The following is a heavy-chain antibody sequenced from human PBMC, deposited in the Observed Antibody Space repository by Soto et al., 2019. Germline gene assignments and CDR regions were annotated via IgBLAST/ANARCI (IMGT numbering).Heavy chain of an antibody. D-gene: IGHD3-22*01. V-gene: IGHV3-48*02. CDR3: ARVGTTYYYDSSGYTPPAEAEYFQH. Sequence: PGGSLRLSCAASGFTFSSYSMNWVRRAPGKGLEWVSYISSSSSTIYYADSVKGRFTISRDNAKNSQYLQMNSLRDEDTAVYYCARVGTTYYYDSSGYTPPAEAEYFQHWGQGTLVTVSS. CDR1: GFTFSSYS. CDR2: ISSSSSTI. J-gene: IGHJ1*01.